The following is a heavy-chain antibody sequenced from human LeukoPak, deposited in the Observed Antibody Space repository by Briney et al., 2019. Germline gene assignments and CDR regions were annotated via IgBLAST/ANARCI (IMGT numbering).Heavy chain of an antibody. CDR2: INPNSGGT. CDR1: GYTFTGFY. J-gene: IGHJ4*02. D-gene: IGHD6-13*01. CDR3: AKDQAVAVSLDWDY. V-gene: IGHV1-2*02. Sequence: GASVKVSCKASGYTFTGFYMHWVRQAPGQGLEWMGWINPNSGGTNYAQKFQGRVTMTRDTSISTAYMELSRLRSDDTAVYYCAKDQAVAVSLDWDYWGQGTLVTVSS.